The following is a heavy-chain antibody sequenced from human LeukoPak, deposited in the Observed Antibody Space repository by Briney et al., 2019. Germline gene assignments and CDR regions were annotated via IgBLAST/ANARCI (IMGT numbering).Heavy chain of an antibody. D-gene: IGHD5-12*01. CDR3: ARGYSSYYPDAFDI. V-gene: IGHV3-48*03. Sequence: GGSLRLSCVASGFTFSSYEMNWVRQAPGGGLEWVSYMSFSGSTIYYADSVKGRFTISRDNAKNSLYLQMNSLRAEDTAVYYCARGYSSYYPDAFDIWGQGTMVTVSS. J-gene: IGHJ3*02. CDR2: MSFSGSTI. CDR1: GFTFSSYE.